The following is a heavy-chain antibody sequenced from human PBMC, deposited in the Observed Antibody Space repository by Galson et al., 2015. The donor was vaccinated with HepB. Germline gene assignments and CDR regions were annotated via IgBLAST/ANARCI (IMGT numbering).Heavy chain of an antibody. CDR1: GYTFTSYY. J-gene: IGHJ6*02. V-gene: IGHV1-46*01. Sequence: SVKVSCKASGYTFTSYYIHWVRQAPGQGLEWMGIINPAGGSTTYAQKFQGRVTMTRDTSTSTVDMELSSLRSEDTPVYYCARAALGYYDSTGHYYYGMDVWGQGTTVTVSS. CDR2: INPAGGST. CDR3: ARAALGYYDSTGHYYYGMDV. D-gene: IGHD3-22*01.